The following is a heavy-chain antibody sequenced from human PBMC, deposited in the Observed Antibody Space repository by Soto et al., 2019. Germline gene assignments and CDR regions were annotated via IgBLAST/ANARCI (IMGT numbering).Heavy chain of an antibody. D-gene: IGHD6-6*01. CDR2: ISSSSSTI. J-gene: IGHJ6*02. V-gene: IGHV3-48*02. CDR3: ARAEYSSLSYGMDV. CDR1: GFTFSSYS. Sequence: EVQLVESGGGLVQPGGSLRLSCAASGFTFSSYSMNWVRQAPGKGLEWVSYISSSSSTIYYADSVKGRFTISRDNAKNSLYLQMNRLRDEVTAVYYCARAEYSSLSYGMDVWGQVTTVTVSS.